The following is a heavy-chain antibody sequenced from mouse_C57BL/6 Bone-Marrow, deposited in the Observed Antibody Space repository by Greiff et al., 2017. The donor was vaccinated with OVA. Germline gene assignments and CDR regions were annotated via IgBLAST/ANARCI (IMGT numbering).Heavy chain of an antibody. CDR2: IYPGSGRT. Sequence: QVQLKQPGAELVKPGASVKMSCKASGYTFTSYWITWVKQRPGQGLEWIGDIYPGSGRTNFNEKFKSKATLTVDTSSSTAYMQLSSLTSEDSAVYYCAREGYLSPYYAMDYWGQGTSVTVSS. CDR3: AREGYLSPYYAMDY. CDR1: GYTFTSYW. V-gene: IGHV1-55*01. D-gene: IGHD5-1*01. J-gene: IGHJ4*01.